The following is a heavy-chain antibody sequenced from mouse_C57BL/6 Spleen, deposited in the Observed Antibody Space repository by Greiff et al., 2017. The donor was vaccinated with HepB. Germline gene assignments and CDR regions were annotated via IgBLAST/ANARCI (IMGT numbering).Heavy chain of an antibody. Sequence: VQLQQSGPELLQPVASVKISCKTSGYSFPDYNMNWVKQSNRKSLEWIGVINPNYGTTSYNQKFKGKATLTVDQSSSTAYMQLNSLTSEDSAVYYCAGAAQARDWFGYWGEGTLVTVSA. D-gene: IGHD3-2*02. V-gene: IGHV1-39*01. CDR2: INPNYGTT. CDR3: AGAAQARDWFGY. J-gene: IGHJ3*01. CDR1: GYSFPDYN.